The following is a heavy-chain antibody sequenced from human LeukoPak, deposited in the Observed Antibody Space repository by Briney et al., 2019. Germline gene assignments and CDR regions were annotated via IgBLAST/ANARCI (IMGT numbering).Heavy chain of an antibody. D-gene: IGHD1-1*01. CDR2: IYYSGTT. V-gene: IGHV4-59*01. J-gene: IGHJ4*02. Sequence: SETLSLTCTVSGGSISNYYWDWIRQPPGKGLEWIGYIYYSGTTNYNPSLKSRVSMSVDTSKNQFSLKLSSVTAADTAVYYCARSLGGVPPRRYWGQGTLVTVSS. CDR1: GGSISNYY. CDR3: ARSLGGVPPRRY.